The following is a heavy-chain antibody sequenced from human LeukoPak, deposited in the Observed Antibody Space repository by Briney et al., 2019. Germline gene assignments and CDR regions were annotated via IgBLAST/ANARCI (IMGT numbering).Heavy chain of an antibody. CDR1: GGSFSGYY. CDR3: ARFSSTVTTFDY. D-gene: IGHD4-17*01. CDR2: MNHSGST. V-gene: IGHV4-34*01. J-gene: IGHJ4*02. Sequence: PSETLSLTXAVYGGSFSGYYWSWIRQPPGKGLEWTGEMNHSGSTRYNPSLKSRVTISVDTSKNQFSLKLSSVTAADTAMYYCARFSSTVTTFDYWGQGTLVTVSS.